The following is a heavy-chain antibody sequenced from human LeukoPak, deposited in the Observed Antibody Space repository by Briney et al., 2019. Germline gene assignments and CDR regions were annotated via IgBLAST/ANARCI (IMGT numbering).Heavy chain of an antibody. Sequence: PGGSLRLSCAASGFTFSNAWMSWVRQAPGKGLEWVSYISSSSSTIYYADSVKGRFTISRDNAKNSLYLQMNSLRAEDTAVYYCARDWLTGYPNAYYFDYWGQGTLVTVSS. J-gene: IGHJ4*02. V-gene: IGHV3-48*04. CDR1: GFTFSNAW. CDR3: ARDWLTGYPNAYYFDY. D-gene: IGHD3-9*01. CDR2: ISSSSSTI.